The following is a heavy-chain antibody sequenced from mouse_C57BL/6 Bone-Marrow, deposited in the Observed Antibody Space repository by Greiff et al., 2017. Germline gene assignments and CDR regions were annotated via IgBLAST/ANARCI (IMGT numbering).Heavy chain of an antibody. J-gene: IGHJ3*01. CDR1: GYTFTEYT. D-gene: IGHD2-3*01. CDR3: SRHEVYDSYCAWFAY. CDR2: FYPGSGSI. V-gene: IGHV1-62-2*01. Sequence: VQLQESGAELVKPGASVKLSCKASGYTFTEYTIHWVKQRSGQGLEWIWWFYPGSGSIKYNEKFKDKATLTADKSSSTVYMELSRLTSEDSAVYFYSRHEVYDSYCAWFAYWGQGTLVTVSA.